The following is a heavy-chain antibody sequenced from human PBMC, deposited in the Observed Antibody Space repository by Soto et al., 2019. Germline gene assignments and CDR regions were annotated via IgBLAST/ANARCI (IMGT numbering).Heavy chain of an antibody. V-gene: IGHV4-30-4*01. CDR2: IYYSGST. Sequence: TLSLTCTVSGGSISSGDYYWSWIRQPPGKGLEWIGYIYYSGSTYYNPSLKSRVTISVDTSKNQFSLKLSSVTAADTAVYYCAREGDAAAGLDVWGQGTTVTVSS. CDR3: AREGDAAAGLDV. CDR1: GGSISSGDYY. J-gene: IGHJ6*02. D-gene: IGHD6-13*01.